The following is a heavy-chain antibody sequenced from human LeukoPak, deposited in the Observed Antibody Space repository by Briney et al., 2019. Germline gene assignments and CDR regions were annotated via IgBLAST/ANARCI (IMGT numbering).Heavy chain of an antibody. V-gene: IGHV6-1*01. CDR2: TYYRSKWYN. CDR1: GDSVSSTSAA. D-gene: IGHD5-18*01. CDR3: ARYSHDVPPS. J-gene: IGHJ5*02. Sequence: SQTLSLTCAISGDSVSSTSAAWNWIRQSPSRGLEWLGRTYYRSKWYNDYAVSVKSRIIVNPDTSKNQFSLQLTSVTPEDTAVYFCARYSHDVPPSWGQGSRVTVTS.